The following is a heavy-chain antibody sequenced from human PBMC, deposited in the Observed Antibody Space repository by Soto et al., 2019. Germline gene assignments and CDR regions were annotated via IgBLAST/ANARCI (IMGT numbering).Heavy chain of an antibody. CDR2: IDAIFGTT. V-gene: IGHV1-69*05. J-gene: IGHJ4*02. Sequence: SVKVSCKASGGTGSSYAISWVRQAPGQGLEWMGWIDAIFGTTNYAHKFQGRVTITRDTSASTAYMELSSLRSEDTAVYYCATGSYRYSYYFDYWGQGTLVTVSS. D-gene: IGHD3-16*02. CDR1: GGTGSSYA. CDR3: ATGSYRYSYYFDY.